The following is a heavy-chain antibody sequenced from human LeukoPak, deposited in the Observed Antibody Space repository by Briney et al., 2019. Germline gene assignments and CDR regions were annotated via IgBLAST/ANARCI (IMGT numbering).Heavy chain of an antibody. CDR3: ARDQGGYSSGLSFDY. Sequence: SETLSLTCTVSGGSISRYYWNWIRQPAGKGLEWIGRMYASGSTNYNPSLKSRVTMSVDTSKNQFSLKLSSVTAADTGVYYCARDQGGYSSGLSFDYWGQGTLVTVSS. CDR1: GGSISRYY. D-gene: IGHD6-19*01. J-gene: IGHJ4*02. CDR2: MYASGST. V-gene: IGHV4-4*07.